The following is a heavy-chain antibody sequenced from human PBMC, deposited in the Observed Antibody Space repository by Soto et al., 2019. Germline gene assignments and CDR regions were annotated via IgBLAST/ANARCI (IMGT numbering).Heavy chain of an antibody. J-gene: IGHJ6*02. CDR3: ARFTGMVNSYHYYGLDV. CDR2: IHYSGST. D-gene: IGHD5-18*01. CDR1: GGSISSAGYY. V-gene: IGHV4-31*03. Sequence: SETLSLTCSVSGGSISSAGYYWSWIRRHPGKGLEWIGYIHYSGSTYYNPSLESRVTISVDTSKNEFSLNLNSVTAADTAVYYCARFTGMVNSYHYYGLDVWGQGTTVTVSS.